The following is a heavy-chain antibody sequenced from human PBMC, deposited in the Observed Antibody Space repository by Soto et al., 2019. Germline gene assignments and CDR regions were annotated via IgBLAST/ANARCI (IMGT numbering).Heavy chain of an antibody. J-gene: IGHJ4*02. CDR3: ARVWGYYFES. Sequence: EVKLVETGGALIQPGGSLTLSCAVSGFTVSTNYMAWVRQGPGKGLEWVSVIYTGGTTYYADSVTGRFTFSRDTSKNILYLHLNSLTTDVTAVYYCARVWGYYFESWVQGTLVAVSS. CDR1: GFTVSTNY. CDR2: IYTGGTT. D-gene: IGHD1-26*01. V-gene: IGHV3-53*02.